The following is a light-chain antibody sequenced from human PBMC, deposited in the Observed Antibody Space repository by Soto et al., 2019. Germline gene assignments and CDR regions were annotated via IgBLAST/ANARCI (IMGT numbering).Light chain of an antibody. V-gene: IGKV3-11*01. Sequence: EIVLTQSPSTLSLSPGERATLSCRASQSVASYLALYQHRPGQAPSLLFYDASNRVTSIPDTFSGSGSGTDYSLTITRLEPEDSAVYYCHQYDKGRQTFGQGTKVDIK. CDR2: DAS. J-gene: IGKJ2*01. CDR3: HQYDKGRQT. CDR1: QSVASY.